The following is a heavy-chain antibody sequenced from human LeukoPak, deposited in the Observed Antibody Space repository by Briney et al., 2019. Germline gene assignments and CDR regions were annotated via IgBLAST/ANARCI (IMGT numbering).Heavy chain of an antibody. CDR1: GDTVSSNSAA. V-gene: IGHV6-1*01. J-gene: IGHJ4*02. CDR2: TYYRSKWYN. CDR3: ARDGYCTNGVCYNDFDY. D-gene: IGHD2-8*01. Sequence: SQTLSLTCAVSGDTVSSNSAAWDWIRQSPSRGLEWLRRTYYRSKWYNYYAVSVKSRITSNPDTSKTQFSLQLTSVTPEDTAVYYCARDGYCTNGVCYNDFDYWGQGTLVTVSS.